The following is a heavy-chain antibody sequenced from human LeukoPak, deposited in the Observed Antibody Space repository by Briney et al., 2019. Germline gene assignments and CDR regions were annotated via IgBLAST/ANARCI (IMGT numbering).Heavy chain of an antibody. CDR2: IYHSGST. CDR1: GGSISSGGYY. CDR3: SSTRRRGTIFGVVIKGQGDY. J-gene: IGHJ4*02. Sequence: SQTLSLTCTVSGGSISSGGYYWSWIRQPPGKGLEWIGYIYHSGSTYYNPSLKSRVTISVDRSKNQFSLKLSSVTAADTAVYYCSSTRRRGTIFGVVIKGQGDYWGQGTLVTVSS. D-gene: IGHD3-3*01. V-gene: IGHV4-30-2*01.